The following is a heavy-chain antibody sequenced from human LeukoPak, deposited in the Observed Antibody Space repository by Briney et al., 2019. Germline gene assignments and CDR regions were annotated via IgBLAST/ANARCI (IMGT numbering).Heavy chain of an antibody. CDR1: GYTFTSYG. Sequence: GASVKVSCRASGYTFTSYGISWVRQAPGQGLEWMGWISGYNGNTNYAQKFQGRVTMTTDTSTSTVYMELSSLRSEDTAVYYCARDLRDTTGTPDYWGQGTLVTVSS. D-gene: IGHD1-1*01. CDR3: ARDLRDTTGTPDY. CDR2: ISGYNGNT. J-gene: IGHJ4*02. V-gene: IGHV1-18*01.